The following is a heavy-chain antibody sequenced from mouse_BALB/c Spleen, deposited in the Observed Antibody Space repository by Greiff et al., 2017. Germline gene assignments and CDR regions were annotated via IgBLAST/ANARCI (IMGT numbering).Heavy chain of an antibody. CDR3: ASLSYGSDYFDY. Sequence: VKLMESGPGLVAPSQSLSITCTVSGFSLTSYGVHWVRQPPGKGLEWLGVIWAGGSTNYNSALMSRLSISKDNSKSQVFLKMNSLQTDDTAMYYCASLSYGSDYFDYWGQGTTLTVSS. D-gene: IGHD1-1*01. CDR1: GFSLTSYG. J-gene: IGHJ2*01. V-gene: IGHV2-9*02. CDR2: IWAGGST.